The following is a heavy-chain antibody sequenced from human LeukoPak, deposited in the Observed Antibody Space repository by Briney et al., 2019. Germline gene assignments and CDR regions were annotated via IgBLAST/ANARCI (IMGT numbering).Heavy chain of an antibody. V-gene: IGHV4-39*01. D-gene: IGHD3-3*01. CDR3: ARQDYDFWSGYSNWFDP. J-gene: IGHJ5*02. CDR1: GGSISSSSYY. CDR2: IYYSGST. Sequence: PSETLSLTCTVSGGSISSSSYYWGWIRQPPGKGQEWIGSIYYSGSTYYNPSLKSRVTISVDTSKNQFSLKLSSVTAADTAVYYYARQDYDFWSGYSNWFDPWGQGTLVTVSS.